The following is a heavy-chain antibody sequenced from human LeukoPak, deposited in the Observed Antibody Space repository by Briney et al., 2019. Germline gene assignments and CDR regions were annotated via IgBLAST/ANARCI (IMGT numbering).Heavy chain of an antibody. V-gene: IGHV3-74*01. CDR2: INSDGSTT. CDR1: GFTFSSYW. Sequence: GGSLRLSCGASGFTFSSYWMHWVRQAPGKGLVWISRINSDGSTTSYADSVKGRFTISRGNAKNTLYLQMNSLRAEDTAVYYCARGYYYGQDYWGQGTLVTVSS. CDR3: ARGYYYGQDY. J-gene: IGHJ4*02. D-gene: IGHD3-10*01.